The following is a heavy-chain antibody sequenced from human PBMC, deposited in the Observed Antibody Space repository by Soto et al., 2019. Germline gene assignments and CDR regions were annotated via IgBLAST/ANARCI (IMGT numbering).Heavy chain of an antibody. Sequence: QVQLVESGGGVVQPGRSLRLSCAASGFTFSIYGMHWVRHAPGKGLAWVAMISFDGSEKYYTDSGKGRFHISRDSSKNTMYLQMDSLRVEDTAVYYCARDRRLYYSDAFDIWGQGTTVTVSS. CDR2: ISFDGSEK. V-gene: IGHV3-30*03. CDR3: ARDRRLYYSDAFDI. CDR1: GFTFSIYG. D-gene: IGHD1-26*01. J-gene: IGHJ3*02.